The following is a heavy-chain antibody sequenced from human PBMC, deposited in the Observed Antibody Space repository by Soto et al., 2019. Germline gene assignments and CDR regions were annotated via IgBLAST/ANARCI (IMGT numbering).Heavy chain of an antibody. CDR1: GFTFTSSA. CDR2: IVVGSGNT. D-gene: IGHD1-26*01. CDR3: AADAPQWELLGRDYYYYGMDV. Sequence: SVKVSCKASGFTFTSSAVQWVRQARGQRLEWIGWIVVGSGNTNYAQKFQERVTITRDMSTSTAYMELSSLRSEDTAVYYCAADAPQWELLGRDYYYYGMDVWGQGTTVPVSS. J-gene: IGHJ6*02. V-gene: IGHV1-58*01.